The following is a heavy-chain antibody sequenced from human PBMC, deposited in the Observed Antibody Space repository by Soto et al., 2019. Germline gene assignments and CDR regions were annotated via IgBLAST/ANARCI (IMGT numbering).Heavy chain of an antibody. CDR3: ARDRITTRGDAFDL. V-gene: IGHV1-69*08. Sequence: QVQLVQSGAEVKKPGSSVKVSCKAPGGTFSTYIISWVRQAPGQGLEWMGRIIPIPDITNYAQKFQCRVTITADKSTSTAYMELSSLSSEDTAVYYCARDRITTRGDAFDLWGQGTMVTVSS. J-gene: IGHJ3*01. CDR1: GGTFSTYI. CDR2: IIPIPDIT. D-gene: IGHD3-3*01.